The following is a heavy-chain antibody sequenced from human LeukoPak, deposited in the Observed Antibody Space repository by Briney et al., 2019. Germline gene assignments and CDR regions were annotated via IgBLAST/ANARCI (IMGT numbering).Heavy chain of an antibody. CDR1: GYTFTSYY. CDR2: INPSGGST. Sequence: GASVKVSCKASGYTFTSYYMHWVRQAPGQGLEWMGIINPSGGSTSYAQKFQGRVTMTRDTSTSTVYMELSRLRSDDTAVYYCARDLSLGALGGCNFDYWGQGTLVTVSS. V-gene: IGHV1-46*01. D-gene: IGHD6-19*01. J-gene: IGHJ4*02. CDR3: ARDLSLGALGGCNFDY.